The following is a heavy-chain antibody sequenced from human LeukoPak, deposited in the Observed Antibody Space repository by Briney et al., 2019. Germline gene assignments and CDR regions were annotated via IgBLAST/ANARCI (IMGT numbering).Heavy chain of an antibody. Sequence: PGGSLRLSCAASGFTFSDYYMTWIRQAPGKGLEWISFISSSGDSLYYADSVEGRFTISRDNAKDSVYLQMNSLRAEDTAVYYCATCRGSSRCTKFDYWGQGNPGHRLL. CDR1: GFTFSDYY. J-gene: IGHJ4*02. V-gene: IGHV3-11*01. CDR2: ISSSGDSL. CDR3: ATCRGSSRCTKFDY. D-gene: IGHD6-6*01.